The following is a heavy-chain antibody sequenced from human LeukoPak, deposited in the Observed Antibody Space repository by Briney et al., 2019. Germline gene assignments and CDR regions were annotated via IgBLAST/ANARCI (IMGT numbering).Heavy chain of an antibody. V-gene: IGHV3-7*01. CDR2: IKQDGSEK. J-gene: IGHJ3*02. D-gene: IGHD5-12*01. Sequence: GGSLRLSCAASGFTFSSYWMSWVRQAPGKGLEWVANIKQDGSEKYYVDSVKGRFTISRDNAKNSLYLQMNSLRAEDTAVYYCTRDSGFNAFDIWGQGTMVSVSS. CDR1: GFTFSSYW. CDR3: TRDSGFNAFDI.